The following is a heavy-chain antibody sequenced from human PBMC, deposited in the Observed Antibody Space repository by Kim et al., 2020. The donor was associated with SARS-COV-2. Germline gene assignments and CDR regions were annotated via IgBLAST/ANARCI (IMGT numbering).Heavy chain of an antibody. D-gene: IGHD3-10*01. V-gene: IGHV3-11*01. CDR2: ISSSGSTI. J-gene: IGHJ6*02. Sequence: GGSLRLSCAASGFTFSDYYMSWIRQAPGKGLEWVSYISSSGSTIYYADSVKGRFTISRDNAKNSLYLQMNSLRAEDTAVYYCASNKGYYGSGNYGMDVWGQGTTVTVSS. CDR1: GFTFSDYY. CDR3: ASNKGYYGSGNYGMDV.